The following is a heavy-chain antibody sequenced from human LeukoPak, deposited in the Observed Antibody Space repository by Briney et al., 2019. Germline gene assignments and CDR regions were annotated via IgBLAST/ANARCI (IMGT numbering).Heavy chain of an antibody. Sequence: GGSLRLSCAASGFTFSSYAMTWVRQAPGKGLEWVSAISGSGGTTYYADSVKGRFTISRDNSWNTVYLQMNSLRADDTAVYYCARGFQEYTYGFDYWGHGTLVTVSS. V-gene: IGHV3-23*01. CDR1: GFTFSSYA. D-gene: IGHD5-18*01. CDR3: ARGFQEYTYGFDY. CDR2: ISGSGGTT. J-gene: IGHJ4*01.